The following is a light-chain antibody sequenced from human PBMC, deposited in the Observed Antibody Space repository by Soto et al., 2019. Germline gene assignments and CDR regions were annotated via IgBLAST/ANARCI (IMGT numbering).Light chain of an antibody. Sequence: QSVLTQPASLSGSPGQSITISCTGTSSDIGGYNYVSWYQQHPGKAPKLMIYEVTNRPSGVSSRFSGSKSDNTASLTISGLQAEDEADYYCSSYTSPSTPVVFGGGTKLTVL. CDR2: EVT. CDR3: SSYTSPSTPVV. V-gene: IGLV2-14*01. CDR1: SSDIGGYNY. J-gene: IGLJ2*01.